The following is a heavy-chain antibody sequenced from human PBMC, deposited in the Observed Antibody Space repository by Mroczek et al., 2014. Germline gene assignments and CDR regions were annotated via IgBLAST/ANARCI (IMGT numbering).Heavy chain of an antibody. J-gene: IGHJ4*02. V-gene: IGHV4-34*01. CDR3: ARLPYDYVWGVIGGRGYFDY. CDR2: INHSGST. D-gene: IGHD3-16*02. Sequence: VQLLESGAGLLKPSETLSLTCAVYGGSFSGYYWSWIRQPPGKGLEWIGEINHSGSTNYNPSLKSRVTISVDTSKNQFSLKLSSVTAADTAVYYCARLPYDYVWGVIGGRGYFDYWGQGTLVTVSS. CDR1: GGSFSGYY.